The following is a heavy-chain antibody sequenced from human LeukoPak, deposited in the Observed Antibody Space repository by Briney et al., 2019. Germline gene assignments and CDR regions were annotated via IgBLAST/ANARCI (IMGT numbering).Heavy chain of an antibody. CDR1: GGSISSGGYY. CDR2: VFTSGST. J-gene: IGHJ4*02. V-gene: IGHV4-61*02. Sequence: TPSQTLSLTCTVSGGSISSGGYYWSWIRQPAGKGLECIGRVFTSGSTNYNPSLKSRVTISIDTSKNQFSLNLSSVTAADTAVYYCARFSGVWVFDYWGQGTLVTVSS. D-gene: IGHD7-27*01. CDR3: ARFSGVWVFDY.